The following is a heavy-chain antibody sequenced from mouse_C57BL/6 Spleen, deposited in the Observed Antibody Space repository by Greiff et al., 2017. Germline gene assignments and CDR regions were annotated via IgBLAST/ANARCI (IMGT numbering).Heavy chain of an antibody. J-gene: IGHJ2*01. CDR1: GYTFTSYW. Sequence: QVQLQQPGAELVMPGASVKLSCKASGYTFTSYWMHWVKQRPGQGLEWIGEIDPSDSYTNYNQKFKGKSTLTVDKSSSTAYMQLSSLTSEDSAVYYCARDLLYLDYWGQGTTLTVSS. D-gene: IGHD2-10*01. CDR3: ARDLLYLDY. CDR2: IDPSDSYT. V-gene: IGHV1-69*01.